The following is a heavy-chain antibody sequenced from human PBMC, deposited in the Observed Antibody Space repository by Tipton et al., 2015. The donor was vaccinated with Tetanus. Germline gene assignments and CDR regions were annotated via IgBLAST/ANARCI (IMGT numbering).Heavy chain of an antibody. CDR1: GGSISSSSYY. V-gene: IGHV4-39*01. J-gene: IGHJ5*02. Sequence: TLSLTCTVSGGSISSSSYYWGWIRQPPGKGLEWIGSIYYSGSTYYNPSLKSRVTISVDTSKNQFSLKLSSVTAADTAGYYCARQEYFWRGQRGWFDPWGQGTLVTVSS. D-gene: IGHD3-3*01. CDR2: IYYSGST. CDR3: ARQEYFWRGQRGWFDP.